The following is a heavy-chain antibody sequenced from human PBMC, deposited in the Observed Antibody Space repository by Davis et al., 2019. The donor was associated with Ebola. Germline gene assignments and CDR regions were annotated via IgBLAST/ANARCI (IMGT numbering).Heavy chain of an antibody. J-gene: IGHJ6*04. Sequence: GESLKISCSASGFTVNSNYMSWVRQAPGKGLEWVSLIYSGGSTYYADSVKGRFTISRDNAKNSLYLQMNSLRVEDMAVYYCARDAVIVDATAGMDVWGKGTTVTVSS. CDR3: ARDAVIVDATAGMDV. D-gene: IGHD1-26*01. CDR1: GFTVNSNY. CDR2: IYSGGST. V-gene: IGHV3-66*01.